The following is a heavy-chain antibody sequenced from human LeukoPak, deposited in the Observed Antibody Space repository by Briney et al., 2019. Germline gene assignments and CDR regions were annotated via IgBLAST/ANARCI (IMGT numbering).Heavy chain of an antibody. D-gene: IGHD6-19*01. Sequence: ASVKVSCKASGYTFNTYGISWVRQAPGQGLEWMGWISAYNGNTNYAQKLQGRVTMTTDTSTSTAYMELRSLRSDDTAVYYCARFGLGKHIEVAGIPFDIWGQGTMVTVSS. V-gene: IGHV1-18*01. CDR1: GYTFNTYG. J-gene: IGHJ3*02. CDR2: ISAYNGNT. CDR3: ARFGLGKHIEVAGIPFDI.